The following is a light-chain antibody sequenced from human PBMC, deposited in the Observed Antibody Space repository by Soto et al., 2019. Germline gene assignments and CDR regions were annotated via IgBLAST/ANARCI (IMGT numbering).Light chain of an antibody. CDR3: CSYAGSSTDVV. J-gene: IGLJ2*01. CDR2: EGS. CDR1: SSDVGSYNL. V-gene: IGLV2-23*01. Sequence: QSVLTQPASVSGSPGQSITISCTGTSSDVGSYNLVSWYQQHPGKAPKLMIYEGSKRPSGVSNRFSVSKSGNTASLTISGLQAEDEADYCCCSYAGSSTDVVFGGGTQLTVL.